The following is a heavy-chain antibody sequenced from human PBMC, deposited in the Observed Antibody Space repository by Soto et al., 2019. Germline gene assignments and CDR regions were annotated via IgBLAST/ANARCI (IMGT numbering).Heavy chain of an antibody. D-gene: IGHD2-15*01. CDR3: ARTPGPEVAASLEYYYFSGMDV. V-gene: IGHV5-51*01. CDR1: GYSFTSYW. CDR2: THPGDSDN. Sequence: GESLKISCEASGYSFTSYWICWVRQMPVRGLEWMGITHPGDSDNKYNPSFQGQVTISVDKSITTAYLQWSSLKASDTAMYYCARTPGPEVAASLEYYYFSGMDVWGQGTTVTVYS. J-gene: IGHJ6*02.